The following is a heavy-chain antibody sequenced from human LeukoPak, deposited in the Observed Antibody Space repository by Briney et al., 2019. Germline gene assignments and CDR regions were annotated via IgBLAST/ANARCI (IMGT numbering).Heavy chain of an antibody. CDR1: GGPMNSYY. CDR2: IYTTGTT. D-gene: IGHD5-18*01. CDR3: ARAGYTASHYWLDP. V-gene: IGHV4-4*07. J-gene: IGHJ5*02. Sequence: KSAETLSLTCSLSGGPMNSYYWIWIPQPPGKGPEWIGRIYTTGTTNYNPSLRSRVTMSVDTYKSQFSLTLSSVTAADTAVYFCARAGYTASHYWLDPWGHGMLVSVSS.